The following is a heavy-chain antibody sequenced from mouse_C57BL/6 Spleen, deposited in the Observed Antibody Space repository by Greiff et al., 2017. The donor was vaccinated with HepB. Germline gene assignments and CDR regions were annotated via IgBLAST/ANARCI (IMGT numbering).Heavy chain of an antibody. Sequence: EVQRVESGGGLVQPGGSLKLSCAASGFTFSDYYMYWVRQTPEKRLEWVAYISNGGGSTYYPDTVKGRFTISRDNAKNTLYLQMSRLKSEDTAMYYCASITTAYAMDYWGQGTSVTVSS. CDR3: ASITTAYAMDY. CDR1: GFTFSDYY. D-gene: IGHD1-1*01. CDR2: ISNGGGST. V-gene: IGHV5-12*01. J-gene: IGHJ4*01.